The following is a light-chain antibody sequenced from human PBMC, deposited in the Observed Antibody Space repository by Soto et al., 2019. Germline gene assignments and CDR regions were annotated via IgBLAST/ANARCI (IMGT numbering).Light chain of an antibody. CDR1: QSIITY. J-gene: IGKJ2*01. V-gene: IGKV1-39*01. Sequence: DIQMTQSPSSLSASIGDRVTITCRASQSIITYLNWYQQKSGNAPKLLIHGASNLESGVPSRFSGSGSRTDFTLTISGLQPEDFAIYYCQQSYSSPPEYTFGQGTKLEIK. CDR2: GAS. CDR3: QQSYSSPPEYT.